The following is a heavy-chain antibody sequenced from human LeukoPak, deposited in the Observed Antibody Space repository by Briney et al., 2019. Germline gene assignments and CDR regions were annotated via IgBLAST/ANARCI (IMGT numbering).Heavy chain of an antibody. CDR1: GFTFSSYV. CDR3: ARGSILARGLLDF. V-gene: IGHV3-48*02. Sequence: GGSLRLSCAASGFTFSSYVIHWVRQAPGKGLQWVSYISSTSDTIYYADSVKGRFTISRDNAKNSLYLQTKRLRDEDTATYFCARGSILARGLLDFWGQGTMVTVSS. J-gene: IGHJ3*01. D-gene: IGHD6-6*01. CDR2: ISSTSDTI.